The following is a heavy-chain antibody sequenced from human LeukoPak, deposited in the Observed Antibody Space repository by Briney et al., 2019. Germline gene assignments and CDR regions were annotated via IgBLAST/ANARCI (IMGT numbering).Heavy chain of an antibody. CDR1: GYTFTSYD. D-gene: IGHD6-19*01. V-gene: IGHV1-46*01. Sequence: ASVKVSCKASGYTFTSYDINWVRQAPGQGLEWMGIINPSGGSTSYAQKFQGRVTMTRDTSTSTVYMELSSLRSEDTAVYYCARSLGAVAPPSGYWGQGTLVTVSS. J-gene: IGHJ4*02. CDR3: ARSLGAVAPPSGY. CDR2: INPSGGST.